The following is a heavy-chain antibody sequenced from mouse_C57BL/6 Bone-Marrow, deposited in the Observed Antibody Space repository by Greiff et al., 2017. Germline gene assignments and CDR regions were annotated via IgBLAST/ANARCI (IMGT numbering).Heavy chain of an antibody. CDR2: IDPSDSYT. CDR3: AREGGGSSLFAY. J-gene: IGHJ3*01. V-gene: IGHV1-69*01. D-gene: IGHD1-1*01. CDR1: GYTFTSYW. Sequence: QVQLQQPGAELVMPGASVKLSCKASGYTFTSYWMHWVKQRPGQGLEWIGEIDPSDSYTNYNQKFKGKSTLTVDKSSSTAYMQRSSLTSEDSAVYYCAREGGGSSLFAYWGQGTLVTVSA.